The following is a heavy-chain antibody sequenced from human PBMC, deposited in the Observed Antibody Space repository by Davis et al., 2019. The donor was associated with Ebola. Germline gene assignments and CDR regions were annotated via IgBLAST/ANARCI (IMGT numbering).Heavy chain of an antibody. J-gene: IGHJ4*02. D-gene: IGHD1-1*01. CDR3: AKDLANWRHIFAY. CDR1: GFTFNNYA. CDR2: IRGSGDGT. Sequence: PGGSLRLSCAASGFTFNNYAMAWVRQAPGKGPEWVAIIRGSGDGTYSAYADSVKGRFSISRDNSKDMVYLQLNGLRAEDTAIYYCAKDLANWRHIFAYWGQGTLVTVSS. V-gene: IGHV3-23*01.